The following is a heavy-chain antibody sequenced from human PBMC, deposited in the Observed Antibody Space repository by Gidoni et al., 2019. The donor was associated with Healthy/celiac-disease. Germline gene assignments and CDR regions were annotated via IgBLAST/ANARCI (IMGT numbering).Heavy chain of an antibody. D-gene: IGHD2-2*01. CDR3: ARGPDSVVVPAAAWFDP. Sequence: EAQLVQSGAEATKPGESLKISCKGSGYSITSYWIGWVRQMPGKGLEWMGIIYPGDSDTRYSPSFQGQVTISADKSISTAYLQWSSLKASDTAMYYCARGPDSVVVPAAAWFDPWGQGTLVTVSS. J-gene: IGHJ5*02. CDR1: GYSITSYW. CDR2: IYPGDSDT. V-gene: IGHV5-51*01.